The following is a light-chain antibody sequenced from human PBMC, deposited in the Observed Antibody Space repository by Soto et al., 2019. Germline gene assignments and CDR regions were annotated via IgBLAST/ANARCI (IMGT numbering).Light chain of an antibody. J-gene: IGKJ4*01. V-gene: IGKV3-20*01. Sequence: EIVLTQSPGTLSLSPGDRATLSCRASQSVSSSCLASQQQKPGQAPRFPIYGATSRATGIPDRFSGSGSGTDFTLTISRLEPEDFAVYYCQQYGTSPPRTFGGGTKGADQT. CDR1: QSVSSSC. CDR2: GAT. CDR3: QQYGTSPPRT.